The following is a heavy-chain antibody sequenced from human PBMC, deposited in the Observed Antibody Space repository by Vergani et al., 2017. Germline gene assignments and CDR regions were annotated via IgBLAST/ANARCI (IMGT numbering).Heavy chain of an antibody. CDR1: GGSISSSSYY. V-gene: IGHV4-39*07. J-gene: IGHJ5*02. Sequence: QLQLQESGPGLVKPSETLSLTCTVSGGSISSSSYYWGWIRQPPGKGLEWIGSIYYSGSTYYNPSLKSRVTISVDTSKNQFSLKLSSVTAADTAVYYCARDRGYYGGNLRGNNXFDPWGQGTLVTVSS. CDR3: ARDRGYYGGNLRGNNXFDP. CDR2: IYYSGST. D-gene: IGHD4-23*01.